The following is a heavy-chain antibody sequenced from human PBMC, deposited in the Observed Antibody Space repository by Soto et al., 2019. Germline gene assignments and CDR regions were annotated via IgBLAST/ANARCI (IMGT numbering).Heavy chain of an antibody. D-gene: IGHD6-13*01. CDR1: GYTFTSYD. Sequence: QVQLVQSGAEVKKPGASVKVSCKASGYTFTSYDINWVRQATGQGLEWMGWMNPNSGNTGYAQKFQGRVTMTRNSSICTAYMGLSSLGSEDTAVYYCARRGYSSSWYYYYYYGMDVWGQGTTVTVSS. J-gene: IGHJ6*02. CDR2: MNPNSGNT. V-gene: IGHV1-8*01. CDR3: ARRGYSSSWYYYYYYGMDV.